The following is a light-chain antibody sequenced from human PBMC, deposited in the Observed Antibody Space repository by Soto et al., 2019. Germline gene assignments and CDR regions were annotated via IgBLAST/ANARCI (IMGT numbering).Light chain of an antibody. Sequence: EIVLTQSPGTLYLSPGERATLSCRASQRVSSSYLAWYQQKPGQAPRLLIYGASSRATGIPDRFSGSGSGTDLTLTIRRQEPEDVAVYYCQQYGSSPYTFGHGTKLEIK. V-gene: IGKV3-20*01. CDR1: QRVSSSY. CDR3: QQYGSSPYT. CDR2: GAS. J-gene: IGKJ2*01.